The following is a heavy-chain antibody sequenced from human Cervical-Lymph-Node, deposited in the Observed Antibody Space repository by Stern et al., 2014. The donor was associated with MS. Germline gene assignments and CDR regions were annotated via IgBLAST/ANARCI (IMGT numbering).Heavy chain of an antibody. CDR2: IPSSGRYI. CDR1: GFTFSNSA. Sequence: EVQLVESGGGLVKPGGSLRLSCAASGFTFSNSAMNWVRQAPGKGLEWVSSIPSSGRYIFYADSVKGRFTISRDNAKNSLYLQMNSLRAEDTAVYYCARGGGGLSMWGQGNLVTVSS. CDR3: ARGGGGLSM. D-gene: IGHD2/OR15-2a*01. V-gene: IGHV3-21*01. J-gene: IGHJ4*02.